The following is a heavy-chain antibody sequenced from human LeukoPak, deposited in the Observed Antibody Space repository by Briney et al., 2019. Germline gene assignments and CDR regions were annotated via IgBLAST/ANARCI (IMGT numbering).Heavy chain of an antibody. D-gene: IGHD3-3*01. CDR3: ARDHLYYDFREVAAFDI. V-gene: IGHV3-21*01. J-gene: IGHJ3*02. CDR1: GFTFSSYS. Sequence: GGSLRLSCAASGFTFSSYSMNWVRQAPGKGLEWVSSISSSSSYIYYADPVKGRFTISRDNAKNSLYLQMNSLRAEDTAVYYCARDHLYYDFREVAAFDIWGQGTMVTVSS. CDR2: ISSSSSYI.